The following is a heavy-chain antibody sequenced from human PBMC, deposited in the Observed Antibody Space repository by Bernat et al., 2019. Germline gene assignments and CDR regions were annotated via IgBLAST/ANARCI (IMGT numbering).Heavy chain of an antibody. V-gene: IGHV4-59*01. D-gene: IGHD3-10*01. Sequence: QVQLQESGPGLVKPSETLSLSCTVSGGSIRSYYWSWIRQPPGRGLEWIGFIYYSGSTNYNPSLKSRVTISVAPSKTQFSLKLSSVTAAETAVYYCARGGAYGSLYYYYMDVWGTGTTVTVSS. CDR3: ARGGAYGSLYYYYMDV. CDR1: GGSIRSYY. CDR2: IYYSGST. J-gene: IGHJ6*03.